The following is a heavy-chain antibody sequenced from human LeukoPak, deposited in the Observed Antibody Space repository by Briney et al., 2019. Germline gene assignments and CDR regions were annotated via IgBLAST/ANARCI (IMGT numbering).Heavy chain of an antibody. V-gene: IGHV4-39*01. Sequence: PSETLSLICSISGDYISSSSYYWGWIRQPPGKGLEWIGNIHYTGRTYYNPSLKSRVSGSIDTSRNEFSLKLSSVTAADTAVYYRVRLYYYDASGPPLWGQGTLVIVSS. CDR1: GDYISSSSYY. J-gene: IGHJ4*02. D-gene: IGHD3-22*01. CDR2: IHYTGRT. CDR3: VRLYYYDASGPPL.